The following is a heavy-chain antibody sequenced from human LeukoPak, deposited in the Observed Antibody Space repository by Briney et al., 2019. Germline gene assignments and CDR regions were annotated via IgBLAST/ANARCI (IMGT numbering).Heavy chain of an antibody. CDR1: GFTFDTYA. J-gene: IGHJ3*02. Sequence: PGGALRLSCAASGFTFDTYAMSWVRQAPGKGLEWVSTIRGIETGYADSSKGRCIISRDNPKNTVYLEMTSLGAEDTAVYFCVKDAFRGNGIYYAFDIWGQGTRVTVSS. CDR3: VKDAFRGNGIYYAFDI. D-gene: IGHD3-16*01. V-gene: IGHV3-23*01. CDR2: IRGIET.